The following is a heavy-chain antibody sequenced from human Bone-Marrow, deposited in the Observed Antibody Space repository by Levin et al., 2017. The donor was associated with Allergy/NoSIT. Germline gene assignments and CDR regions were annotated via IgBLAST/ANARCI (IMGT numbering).Heavy chain of an antibody. CDR3: AKGGDDYHNLWDLDY. D-gene: IGHD4/OR15-4a*01. J-gene: IGHJ4*02. CDR2: ISTSGRSR. CDR1: GFTVTNFG. V-gene: IGHV3-23*05. Sequence: PGGSLRLSCAASGFTVTNFGMAWVRQAPGKGLEWVHGISTSGRSRFYGVAVKGRFSISRDDSKNTVYLQMDSLRPDDTAVYYCAKGGDDYHNLWDLDYWGQGTLVTVSS.